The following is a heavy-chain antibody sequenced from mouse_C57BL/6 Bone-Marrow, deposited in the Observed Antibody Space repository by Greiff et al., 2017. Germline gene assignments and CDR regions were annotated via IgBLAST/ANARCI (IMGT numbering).Heavy chain of an antibody. D-gene: IGHD1-1*01. V-gene: IGHV2-9*01. CDR3: AKHAVTTVVATDWYFDV. CDR2: IWGGGST. J-gene: IGHJ1*03. CDR1: GFSLTSYG. Sequence: VKLLESGPGLVAPSQSLSITCTVSGFSLTSYGVDWVRQPPGQGLEWLGVIWGGGSTNYNSALMSRLSISKDNSKSQVFLEMNSLQTDDTAMYYCAKHAVTTVVATDWYFDVWGTGTTVTVSS.